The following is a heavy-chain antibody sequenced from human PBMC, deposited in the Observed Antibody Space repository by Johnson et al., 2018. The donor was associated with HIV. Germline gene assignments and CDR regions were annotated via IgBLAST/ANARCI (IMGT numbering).Heavy chain of an antibody. Sequence: VQLVESGGGLVQPGRSLRLSCAASGFTFDDYAMHWVRQAPGKGLEWVSGISGSGGSTYYADSVKGQFTISRDNSNNTLYLQMNSLRAEDTAIYYCAKGRYSSSWYLAGAFDIWGQGTMVTVSS. CDR3: AKGRYSSSWYLAGAFDI. J-gene: IGHJ3*02. V-gene: IGHV3-23*04. CDR1: GFTFDDYA. D-gene: IGHD6-13*01. CDR2: ISGSGGST.